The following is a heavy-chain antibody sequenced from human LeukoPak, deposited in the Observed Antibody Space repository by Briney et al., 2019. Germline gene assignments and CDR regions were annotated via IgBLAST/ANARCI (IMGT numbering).Heavy chain of an antibody. CDR2: IYHSGST. CDR1: GGSFSGYS. CDR3: ARVRDWYFDL. Sequence: PSETLSLTCAVYGGSFSGYSWSWIRQPPGKGLEWIGYIYHSGSTYYNPSLKSRVTISVDRSKNQFSLKLSSVTAADTAVYYCARVRDWYFDLWGRGTLVTVSS. J-gene: IGHJ2*01. V-gene: IGHV4-30-2*01.